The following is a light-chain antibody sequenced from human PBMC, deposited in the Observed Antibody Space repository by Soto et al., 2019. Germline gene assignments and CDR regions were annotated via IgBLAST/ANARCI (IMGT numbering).Light chain of an antibody. Sequence: IQMTLSPSTLSAYVGDRVTITCRASHNIERWMAWYQQKPGKAPSLLIFDASTLHSGVPSRFSGSGSGTDFTLTISSLQPDDFATYYCQQFAISTTFGQGTKVDI. CDR1: HNIERW. CDR3: QQFAISTT. V-gene: IGKV1-5*01. J-gene: IGKJ1*01. CDR2: DAS.